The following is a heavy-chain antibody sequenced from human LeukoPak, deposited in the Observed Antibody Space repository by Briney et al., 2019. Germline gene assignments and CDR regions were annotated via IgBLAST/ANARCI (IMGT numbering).Heavy chain of an antibody. J-gene: IGHJ4*02. D-gene: IGHD3-16*02. Sequence: GGSLRLSCAASGFTFSDYAMNWVRQAPGKGLEWVSGIRVGGELYYADSVKGRFTISRDNSKNTLYLQMNSLRAEDTAVYYCARSGSLYASFDYWGQGTLVTVSS. CDR1: GFTFSDYA. CDR3: ARSGSLYASFDY. CDR2: IRVGGEL. V-gene: IGHV3-23*01.